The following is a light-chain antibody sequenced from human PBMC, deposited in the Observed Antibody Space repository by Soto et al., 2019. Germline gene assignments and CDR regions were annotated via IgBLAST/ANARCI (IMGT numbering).Light chain of an antibody. Sequence: QSVLTQPPSVSGAPGQRVTISCTGSSSNIGAGYDVHWYQQLPGTAPKLLIYGNSNRPSGVPDRFSGSKSGTSASLAITGLRAEYESCYYCQSYDSSLSGWVFGGGTKLTVL. CDR1: SSNIGAGYD. CDR2: GNS. CDR3: QSYDSSLSGWV. J-gene: IGLJ3*02. V-gene: IGLV1-40*01.